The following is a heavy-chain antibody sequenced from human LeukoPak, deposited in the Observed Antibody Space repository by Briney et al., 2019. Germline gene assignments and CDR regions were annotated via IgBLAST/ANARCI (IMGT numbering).Heavy chain of an antibody. CDR1: GGSFSGYY. V-gene: IGHV4-34*01. Sequence: SETLSLTCAVSGGSFSGYYWTWIRQPPGKGLEWIGEISRGGSTNYSPSLKSRVTISLDTSKNQVSLTLSSVTAADTAMYYCGVSTTRATTRTIDYWGQGTLVTVSS. D-gene: IGHD4-17*01. CDR3: GVSTTRATTRTIDY. CDR2: ISRGGST. J-gene: IGHJ4*02.